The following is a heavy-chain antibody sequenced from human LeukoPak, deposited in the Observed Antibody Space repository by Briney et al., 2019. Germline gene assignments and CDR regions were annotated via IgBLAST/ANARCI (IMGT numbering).Heavy chain of an antibody. J-gene: IGHJ4*02. Sequence: GGSLRLSCAASGFTFSLYWMSGVRPAPGKGLERVANINQDGFKKDYVDSVKGRFTISRDIAKNSLYLQMDSLRAEDTALYYCARDAGSGYYYFWGQGTLVTVSS. V-gene: IGHV3-7*01. CDR2: INQDGFKK. CDR3: ARDAGSGYYYF. CDR1: GFTFSLYW. D-gene: IGHD6-19*01.